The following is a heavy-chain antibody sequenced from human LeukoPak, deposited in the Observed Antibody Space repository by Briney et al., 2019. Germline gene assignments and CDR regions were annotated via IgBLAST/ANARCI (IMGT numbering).Heavy chain of an antibody. CDR1: GFTFSSHA. Sequence: GGSLRLSCAASGFTFSSHAMSWVRQAPGKGLEWVSTISGNGDGTYYADSVKGRFTISRDNSRNTLFLQMNSLRAEDTAVYYCAKRNYYFDYWGQGTLVTVSS. D-gene: IGHD1-14*01. J-gene: IGHJ4*02. CDR2: ISGNGDGT. V-gene: IGHV3-23*01. CDR3: AKRNYYFDY.